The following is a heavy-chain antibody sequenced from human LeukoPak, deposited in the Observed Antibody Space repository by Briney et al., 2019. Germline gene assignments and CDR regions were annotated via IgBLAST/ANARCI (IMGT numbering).Heavy chain of an antibody. CDR1: GFIFRNYA. V-gene: IGHV3-23*01. D-gene: IGHD7-27*01. J-gene: IGHJ4*02. Sequence: PGASLRLSCAASGFIFRNYAMSWVRQAPGKGLEWASAITSSGDTTYYADSVKGRFTISRDNSKNTLYLQMNSLRAEDTAVYYCAKIPLGDYWGQGTLVTVSS. CDR2: ITSSGDTT. CDR3: AKIPLGDY.